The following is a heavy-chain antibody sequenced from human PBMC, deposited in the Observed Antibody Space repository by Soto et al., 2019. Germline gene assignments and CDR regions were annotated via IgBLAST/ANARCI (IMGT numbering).Heavy chain of an antibody. V-gene: IGHV3-23*01. Sequence: GGSLRLSCAASGFTFSSYAMSWVRQAPGKGLEWVSAISGSGGSTYYADSVKGRFTISRDNSKNTLYLQMNSLRAEDTAVYYCAKVTGWYRGATHYFDYWGQGTLVTVSS. J-gene: IGHJ4*02. CDR3: AKVTGWYRGATHYFDY. CDR2: ISGSGGST. D-gene: IGHD1-26*01. CDR1: GFTFSSYA.